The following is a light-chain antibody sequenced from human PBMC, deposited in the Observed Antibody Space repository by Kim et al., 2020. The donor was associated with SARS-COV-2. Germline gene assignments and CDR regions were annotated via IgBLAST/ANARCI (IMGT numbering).Light chain of an antibody. Sequence: QSITISCTGSSGNLQGYDLVSWYQQHPGKTPKLIIYDVTKRPSGVSNRFSGSKSGSTASLTISGLQADDEAYYYCSSYADSPTHVVFGGGTQLTVL. CDR1: SGNLQGYDL. CDR2: DVT. V-gene: IGLV2-23*02. J-gene: IGLJ2*01. CDR3: SSYADSPTHVV.